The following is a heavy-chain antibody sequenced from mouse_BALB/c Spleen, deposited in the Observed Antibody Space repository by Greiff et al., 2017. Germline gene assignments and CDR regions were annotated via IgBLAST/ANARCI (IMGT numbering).Heavy chain of an antibody. CDR2: IWAGGST. CDR3: AREYYYGSSSLAY. D-gene: IGHD1-1*01. Sequence: QVQLKESGPGLVAPSQSLSITCTVSGFSLTSYGVHWVRQPPGKGLEWLGVIWAGGSTNYNSALMSRLSISKDNSKSQVFLKMNSLQTDDTAMYYCAREYYYGSSSLAYWGQGTLVTVSA. V-gene: IGHV2-9*02. J-gene: IGHJ3*01. CDR1: GFSLTSYG.